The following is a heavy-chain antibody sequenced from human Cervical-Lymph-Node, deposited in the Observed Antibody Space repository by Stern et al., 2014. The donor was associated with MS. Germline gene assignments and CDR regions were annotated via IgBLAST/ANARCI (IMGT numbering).Heavy chain of an antibody. CDR1: GFTFSDYA. CDR3: ARGFYNFDY. D-gene: IGHD2/OR15-2a*01. V-gene: IGHV3-33*01. CDR2: RGSDGSRK. Sequence: VQLVESGGGVVQPGRSLRLSCAASGFTFSDYAMHWVRQAPGKELEWVALRGSDGSRKKYADSVKGRLTISRDNSKNTLYLHLNSLRAEDTAVFYCARGFYNFDYWGRGTLVTVSS. J-gene: IGHJ4*02.